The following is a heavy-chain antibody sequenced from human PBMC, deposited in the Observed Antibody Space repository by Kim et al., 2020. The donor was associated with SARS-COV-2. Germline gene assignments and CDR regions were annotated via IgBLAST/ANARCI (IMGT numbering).Heavy chain of an antibody. CDR2: ISSSGSTI. CDR3: ARELGAKKSDY. CDR1: GFTFSSYE. Sequence: GGSLRLSCAASGFTFSSYEMNWVRQAPGKGLEWVSYISSSGSTIYYADSVKGRFTISRDNAKNSLYLQMNSLRAEDTAVYYCARELGAKKSDYWGQGTLVTVSS. J-gene: IGHJ4*02. V-gene: IGHV3-48*03. D-gene: IGHD1-26*01.